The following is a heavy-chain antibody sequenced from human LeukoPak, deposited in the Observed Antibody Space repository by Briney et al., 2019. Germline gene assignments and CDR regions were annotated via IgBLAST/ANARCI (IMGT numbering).Heavy chain of an antibody. V-gene: IGHV4-34*01. Sequence: KPGGSLRLSCAASGFTFSSYAMHWIRQPPGKGLEWIGEINHSGSTNYNPSLKSRVTISVDTSKNQFSLKLSSVTAADTAVYYCARGRRYFNDLDYWGQGTLVTVSS. CDR3: ARGRRYFNDLDY. CDR2: INHSGST. D-gene: IGHD1-1*01. J-gene: IGHJ4*02. CDR1: GFTFSSYA.